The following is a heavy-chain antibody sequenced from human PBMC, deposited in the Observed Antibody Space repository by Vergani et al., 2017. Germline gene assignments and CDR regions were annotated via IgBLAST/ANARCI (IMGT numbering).Heavy chain of an antibody. CDR1: GGSFSGYY. V-gene: IGHV4-34*01. CDR2: INHSGST. J-gene: IGHJ4*02. D-gene: IGHD2-15*01. Sequence: QVQLQQWGAGLLKPSETLSLTCAVYGGSFSGYYWSWIRQPPGKGLEWIGEINHSGSTNYNPSLKSRVTISVDTSKNQFSLKLSSVTAADTAVYYCARARGGGVVVAAIVFDWGYWGQGTLVTVSS. CDR3: ARARGGGVVVAAIVFDWGY.